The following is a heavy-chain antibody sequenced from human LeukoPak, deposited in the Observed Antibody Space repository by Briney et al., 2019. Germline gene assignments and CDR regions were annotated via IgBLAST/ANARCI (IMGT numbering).Heavy chain of an antibody. CDR2: IWYDGSNK. D-gene: IGHD2-2*01. CDR1: GFTFSSYG. CDR3: AKRGAAITYFDY. Sequence: GGSLRLSCAASGFTFSSYGMHWVRQAPGKGLEWVAVIWYDGSNKYYADSVKGRFTISRDNSKNTLYLQMNSLRAEDTAVYYCAKRGAAITYFDYWGQGTLVTVSS. J-gene: IGHJ4*02. V-gene: IGHV3-30*02.